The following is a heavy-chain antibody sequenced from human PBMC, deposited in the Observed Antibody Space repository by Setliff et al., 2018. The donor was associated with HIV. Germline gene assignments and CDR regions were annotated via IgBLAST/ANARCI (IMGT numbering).Heavy chain of an antibody. J-gene: IGHJ5*02. D-gene: IGHD3-10*01. Sequence: ASVKVSCKASGYTFTSYYMHWVRQAPRHGLEWMGIINPSGGDTEYAQKFQDRVTMTTDTSTSTIYMGLSSLRSEDTAMYYCARDPFLWEVTPPWGQGTLVTVSS. CDR2: INPSGGDT. CDR3: ARDPFLWEVTPP. V-gene: IGHV1-46*01. CDR1: GYTFTSYY.